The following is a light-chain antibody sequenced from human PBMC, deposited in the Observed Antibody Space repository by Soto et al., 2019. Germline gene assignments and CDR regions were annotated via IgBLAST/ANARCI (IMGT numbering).Light chain of an antibody. J-gene: IGLJ2*01. V-gene: IGLV2-14*01. Sequence: QSALTQPASVSGSPGQSITISCTGSSSDVGGYNYVSWYQQNPGKAPKLLIYEVSNRPSGVSYRFSGSRSGNTASLTISGLQAEDEADYHCQSYDGRLSGVIFGGGTKVTVL. CDR3: QSYDGRLSGVI. CDR1: SSDVGGYNY. CDR2: EVS.